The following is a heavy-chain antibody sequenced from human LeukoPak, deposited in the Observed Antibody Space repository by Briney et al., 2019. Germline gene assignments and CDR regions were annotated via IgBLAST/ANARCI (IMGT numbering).Heavy chain of an antibody. CDR2: ISSSSYI. D-gene: IGHD6-13*01. V-gene: IGHV3-21*04. Sequence: GGSLRLSCAASGFTFSSYSMNWVRQAPGKGLEWVSCISSSSYIYYGDSVKGRFTTSRDNAKNSLYLQMNSLRSEDTAMYYCARDHRLQLENWFDPWGQGTLVTVSS. CDR3: ARDHRLQLENWFDP. J-gene: IGHJ5*02. CDR1: GFTFSSYS.